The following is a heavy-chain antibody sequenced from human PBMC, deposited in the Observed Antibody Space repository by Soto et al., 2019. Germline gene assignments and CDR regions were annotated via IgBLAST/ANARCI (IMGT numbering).Heavy chain of an antibody. D-gene: IGHD3-10*01. Sequence: QITLTESGPTLLKPTQTLTLTCTFSGLSLCTSGVGVGWIRQPPGKALEWLALIYWDDDKLHSPSLKSSLSTTKHTSKNQVVRTVTNKDPVDTATYSCVHKVLREAVFDYWGQGTLVTVSS. CDR2: IYWDDDK. J-gene: IGHJ4*02. CDR1: GLSLCTSGVG. CDR3: VHKVLREAVFDY. V-gene: IGHV2-5*02.